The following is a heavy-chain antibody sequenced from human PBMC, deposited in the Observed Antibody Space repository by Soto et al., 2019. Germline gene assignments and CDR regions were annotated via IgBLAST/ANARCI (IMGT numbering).Heavy chain of an antibody. CDR2: IYYSGST. J-gene: IGHJ3*02. V-gene: IGHV4-31*03. D-gene: IGHD3-16*02. Sequence: SEILSLTCTVSGGSISSGGYYWSWIRQHPGKGLEWIGYIYYSGSTYYNPSLKSRVTISVDTSKNQFSLKLSSVTAADTAVYYCARDSPSVTQGAFDIWGQGTMVTVSS. CDR3: ARDSPSVTQGAFDI. CDR1: GGSISSGGYY.